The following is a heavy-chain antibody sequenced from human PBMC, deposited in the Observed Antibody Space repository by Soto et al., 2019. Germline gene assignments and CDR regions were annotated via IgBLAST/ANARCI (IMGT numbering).Heavy chain of an antibody. J-gene: IGHJ4*02. Sequence: ASVKVSCKASGYTFTNYYMHWVRQAPGQGLEWMGMINPRGGRTTYPQKFQGWVTMTRDTSISTAYMELSRLRSDDTAVYYCARQNPYYFDYWGQGTLVTVSS. CDR3: ARQNPYYFDY. CDR2: INPRGGRT. CDR1: GYTFTNYY. V-gene: IGHV1-2*04.